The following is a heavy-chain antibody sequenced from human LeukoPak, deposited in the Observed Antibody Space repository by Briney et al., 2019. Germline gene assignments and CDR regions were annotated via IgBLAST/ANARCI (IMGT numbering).Heavy chain of an antibody. CDR2: ISSSSSYR. CDR3: AKDYAMIEVVTLFDN. D-gene: IGHD3-22*01. CDR1: GFTFNNYD. J-gene: IGHJ4*02. Sequence: GGSLRLSCAASGFTFNNYDMNWVRQAPGKGLEWVSSISSSSSYRYYADSVKGRFTISRDNAKNSLYLQMNSLRAEDTAVYYCAKDYAMIEVVTLFDNWGQGTLVTVSS. V-gene: IGHV3-21*04.